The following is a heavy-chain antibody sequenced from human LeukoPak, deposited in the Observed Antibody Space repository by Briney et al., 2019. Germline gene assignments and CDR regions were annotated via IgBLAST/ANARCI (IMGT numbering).Heavy chain of an antibody. Sequence: PGGSLRLSCAASGFTFSSYAMSWVRQAPGKGLEWVSAISGSGGSTYYADSVKGRFTISRDSSKNTLYLQMNSLRAEDTAVYYCAKDPYSSGFRDDDYWGQGTLVTVSS. D-gene: IGHD5-18*01. CDR3: AKDPYSSGFRDDDY. J-gene: IGHJ4*02. CDR2: ISGSGGST. V-gene: IGHV3-23*01. CDR1: GFTFSSYA.